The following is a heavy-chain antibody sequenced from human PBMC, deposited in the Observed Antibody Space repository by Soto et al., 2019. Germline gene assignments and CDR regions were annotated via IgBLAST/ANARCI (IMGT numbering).Heavy chain of an antibody. V-gene: IGHV3-66*01. Sequence: GGSLRLSCAASGFTVSSNYMSWVRQAPGKGLEWVSVIYSGGSTYYADSVKGRFTISRDNSKNTLYLQMNSLRAEDTAVYYCARERMARYLDYWGQGTLVTVSS. J-gene: IGHJ4*02. D-gene: IGHD2-15*01. CDR2: IYSGGST. CDR1: GFTVSSNY. CDR3: ARERMARYLDY.